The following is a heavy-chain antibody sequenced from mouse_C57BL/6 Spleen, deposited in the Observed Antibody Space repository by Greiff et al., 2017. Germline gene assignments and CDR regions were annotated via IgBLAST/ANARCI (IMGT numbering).Heavy chain of an antibody. Sequence: QVQLQQSGAELVMPGASVKLSCKASGYTFTSYWMHWVKQRPGQGLEWIGEIDPSDSYTNYNQKFKGKSTLTVDKSSSTAYMQLSSLTSEDSAVYYCARRWELGYAIDYWGQGTSVTVSS. D-gene: IGHD4-1*01. CDR3: ARRWELGYAIDY. CDR2: IDPSDSYT. CDR1: GYTFTSYW. J-gene: IGHJ4*01. V-gene: IGHV1-69*01.